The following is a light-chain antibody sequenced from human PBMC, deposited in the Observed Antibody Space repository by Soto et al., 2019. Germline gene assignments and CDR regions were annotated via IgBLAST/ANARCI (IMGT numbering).Light chain of an antibody. V-gene: IGKV1-39*01. CDR2: DAS. J-gene: IGKJ2*01. Sequence: DIEMTQSPSSLSASVGDRVTITCRASQGISSYLAWYQQRQGRAPKLLIYDASSLLNGVPSRFSGSGSGTDFPLTISNLQPEDFATYYCQQSYRTPYTFGQGTKLE. CDR3: QQSYRTPYT. CDR1: QGISSY.